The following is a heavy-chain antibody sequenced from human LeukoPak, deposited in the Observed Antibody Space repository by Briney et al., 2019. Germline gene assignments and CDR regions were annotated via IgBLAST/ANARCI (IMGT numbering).Heavy chain of an antibody. CDR3: ARDRDSGYDLDY. Sequence: PGGSLRLSCAASGFTFSSYAMHWVRQAPGKGLEWVAVISYDGSNKYYADSVKGRFTISRDNSKNTLYLRMNSLRAEDTAVYYCARDRDSGYDLDYWGQGTLVTVSS. J-gene: IGHJ4*02. CDR1: GFTFSSYA. D-gene: IGHD5-12*01. V-gene: IGHV3-30-3*01. CDR2: ISYDGSNK.